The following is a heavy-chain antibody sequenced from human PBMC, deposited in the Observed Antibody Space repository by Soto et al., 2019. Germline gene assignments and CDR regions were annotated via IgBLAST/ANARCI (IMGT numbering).Heavy chain of an antibody. D-gene: IGHD2-2*01. CDR2: IYYSGST. J-gene: IGHJ4*01. CDR1: GGSISSGGYY. V-gene: IGHV4-31*03. CDR3: ARDRGYCSSNGCWNFDH. Sequence: ASETLSLTCTVSGGSISSGGYYWSWIRQHPGKGLEWIGYIYYSGSTYYNPSLKSRVTISVDTSKNQFSLKLSSVTAADTAVYYCARDRGYCSSNGCWNFDHWGHGTLVTVSS.